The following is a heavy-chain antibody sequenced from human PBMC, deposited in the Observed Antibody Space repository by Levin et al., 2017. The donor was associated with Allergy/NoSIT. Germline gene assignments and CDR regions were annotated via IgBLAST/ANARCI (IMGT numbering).Heavy chain of an antibody. V-gene: IGHV4-34*01. D-gene: IGHD5-18*01. CDR3: ARWLRGYSY. CDR1: GGSFSGYY. J-gene: IGHJ4*02. CDR2: INHSGST. Sequence: PSETLSLTCAVYGGSFSGYYWSWIRQPPGKGLEWIGEINHSGSTNYNPSLKSRVTISVDTSKNQFSLKLSSVTAADTAVYYCARWLRGYSYWGQGTLVTVSS.